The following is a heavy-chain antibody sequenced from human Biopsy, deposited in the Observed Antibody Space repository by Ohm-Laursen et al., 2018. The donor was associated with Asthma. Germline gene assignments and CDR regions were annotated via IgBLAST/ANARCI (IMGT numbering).Heavy chain of an antibody. Sequence: GTLSLTCSLSSGSGGYMRSGNYYWGWIRQPPGKGLGWIGSIYYGGTTCYNPSLESRVTVSAAPSKNQFSLKLPSVTAADTAVYYCVRGSSSWHHGPFHYYYGLDVWGQGTTATVSS. CDR1: SGSGGYMRSGNYY. CDR2: IYYGGTT. J-gene: IGHJ6*02. CDR3: VRGSSSWHHGPFHYYYGLDV. V-gene: IGHV4-39*01. D-gene: IGHD6-13*01.